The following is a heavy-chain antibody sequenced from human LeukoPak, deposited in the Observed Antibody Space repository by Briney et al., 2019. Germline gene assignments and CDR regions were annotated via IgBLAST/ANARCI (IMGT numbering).Heavy chain of an antibody. CDR1: GGSISSYL. Sequence: SETLSLTCSVSGGSISSYLWSWIRQPPGKGLEWIGYVYNSGSTDYNPSFKSRVTISVDTSKNQFSLKLSSVTAADTAVYYCARDFHFWSGYASYWGQGTLVTVSS. CDR3: ARDFHFWSGYASY. J-gene: IGHJ4*02. V-gene: IGHV4-59*01. D-gene: IGHD3-3*02. CDR2: VYNSGST.